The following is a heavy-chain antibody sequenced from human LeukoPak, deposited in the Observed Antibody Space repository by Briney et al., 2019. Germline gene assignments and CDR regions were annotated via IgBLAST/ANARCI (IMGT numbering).Heavy chain of an antibody. Sequence: ASVKVSCKASGYTFTGYYMHWVRQAPGQGLEWMGWINPNSGGTNYAQKFQGMVTMTRDTSISTAYMELSRLRSDDTAVYYCARGYTDILTGYFHYYYYMDVWGKGTTVTVSS. CDR3: ARGYTDILTGYFHYYYYMDV. CDR1: GYTFTGYY. D-gene: IGHD3-9*01. CDR2: INPNSGGT. V-gene: IGHV1-2*02. J-gene: IGHJ6*03.